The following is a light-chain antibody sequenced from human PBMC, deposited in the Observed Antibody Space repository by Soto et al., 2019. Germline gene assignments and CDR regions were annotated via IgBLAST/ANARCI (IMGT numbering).Light chain of an antibody. CDR2: DAS. CDR3: QQYDNHRYT. CDR1: QDISNY. Sequence: DIQMTQSPSSLSASVGDRVTITCQASQDISNYLNWYQQKPGKAPKLLIYDASNLETGVPSRFSGSGSGTDFTFTISSLQPEDIATYYCQQYDNHRYTFGQGTKLEIK. V-gene: IGKV1-33*01. J-gene: IGKJ2*01.